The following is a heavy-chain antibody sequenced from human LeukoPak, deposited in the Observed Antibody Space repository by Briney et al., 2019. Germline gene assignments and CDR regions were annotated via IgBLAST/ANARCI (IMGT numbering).Heavy chain of an antibody. CDR1: GSVSSNF. V-gene: IGHV3-53*01. J-gene: IGHJ4*02. Sequence: GGSLRLSCAASGSVSSNFLSWVRPAPGEGLEWVSVMYSGGDTYYADSVKGRFLISRDNSENMLYLQMNSLRAEDTAVYYCARGISTSGWLDYWGRGTLVTVSS. CDR3: ARGISTSGWLDY. CDR2: MYSGGDT. D-gene: IGHD6-19*01.